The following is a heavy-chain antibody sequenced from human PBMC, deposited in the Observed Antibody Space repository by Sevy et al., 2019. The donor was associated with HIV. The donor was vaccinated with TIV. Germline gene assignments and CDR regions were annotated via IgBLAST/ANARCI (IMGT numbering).Heavy chain of an antibody. V-gene: IGHV3-64D*06. J-gene: IGHJ4*02. Sequence: GGSLRLSCSASGFTFSSFSMHWVRQAPGKGLEYVSSINSNGGSTYYADSVKGRFTISRDNSKNTLYLQMSSLGIEDTAVYYCVKGVVVIATYFDYWGQGTLVTVSS. CDR2: INSNGGST. D-gene: IGHD2-21*01. CDR3: VKGVVVIATYFDY. CDR1: GFTFSSFS.